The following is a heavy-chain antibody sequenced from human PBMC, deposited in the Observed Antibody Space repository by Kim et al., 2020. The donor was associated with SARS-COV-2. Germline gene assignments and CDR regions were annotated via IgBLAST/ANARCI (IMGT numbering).Heavy chain of an antibody. Sequence: GGSLRLSCAASGFTFSSYGMHWVRQAPGKGLEWVAVIWYDGRNKYYADSVKGRFTISRDNSKNTLYLQMNSLRAEDTAVYYCARADTTTVTHRDDAFDIWGQGTMVTVSS. CDR3: ARADTTTVTHRDDAFDI. J-gene: IGHJ3*02. CDR2: IWYDGRNK. CDR1: GFTFSSYG. V-gene: IGHV3-33*01. D-gene: IGHD4-4*01.